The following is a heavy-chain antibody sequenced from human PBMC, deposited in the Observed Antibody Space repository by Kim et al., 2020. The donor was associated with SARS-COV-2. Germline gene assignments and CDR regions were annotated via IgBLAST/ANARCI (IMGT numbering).Heavy chain of an antibody. V-gene: IGHV3-21*01. CDR2: ISSSSSYI. CDR1: GFTFSSYS. Sequence: GGSLRLSCAASGFTFSSYSMNWVRQAPGKGLEWVSSISSSSSYIYYADSVKGRFTISRDNAKNSLYLQMNSLRAEDTAVYYCARDQVVVAAIPAGYYGMDVWGQGTTVTVSS. D-gene: IGHD2-15*01. J-gene: IGHJ6*02. CDR3: ARDQVVVAAIPAGYYGMDV.